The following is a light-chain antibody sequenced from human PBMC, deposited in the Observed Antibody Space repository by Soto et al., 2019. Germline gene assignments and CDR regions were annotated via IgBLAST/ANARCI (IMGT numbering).Light chain of an antibody. CDR3: AAWDDSLNGPV. CDR1: SSNIGHNA. Sequence: QSVLTQPPSVSEAPRQRVTISCSGGSSNIGHNAVNWYQQLPGKAPKLLIYYDDLLPSGVSDRFSGSKSGTSASLAISGLQSEDEADYYCAAWDDSLNGPVFGGGTKLTVL. J-gene: IGLJ2*01. V-gene: IGLV1-36*01. CDR2: YDD.